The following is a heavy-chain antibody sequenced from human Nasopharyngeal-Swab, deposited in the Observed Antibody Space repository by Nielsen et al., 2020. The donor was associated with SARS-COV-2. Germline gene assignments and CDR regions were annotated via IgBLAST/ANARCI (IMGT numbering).Heavy chain of an antibody. V-gene: IGHV3-21*01. J-gene: IGHJ6*02. Sequence: GESLKISCAASGFTFSSYSMNWVRQAPGKGLEWVSSISSSSSYIYYADSVKGRFTTSRDNAKNSLYLQMNSLRAEDTAVYYCARGDGMDVWGQGTTVTVSS. CDR2: ISSSSSYI. CDR1: GFTFSSYS. CDR3: ARGDGMDV.